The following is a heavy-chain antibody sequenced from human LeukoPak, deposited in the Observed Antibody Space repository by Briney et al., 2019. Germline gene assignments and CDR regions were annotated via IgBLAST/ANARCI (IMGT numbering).Heavy chain of an antibody. CDR2: ISDNGGST. J-gene: IGHJ4*02. V-gene: IGHV3-64D*09. D-gene: IGHD5-18*01. Sequence: GGSLRLSCSASGFTFSSYPMHWVRQSPGKGLEYVSAISDNGGSTFYADSVQGRFTISRDNSKNTLSLQMRSLRAEDTALYYCVCPESGFSHGYGDWVQGTLVTVSS. CDR3: VCPESGFSHGYGD. CDR1: GFTFSSYP.